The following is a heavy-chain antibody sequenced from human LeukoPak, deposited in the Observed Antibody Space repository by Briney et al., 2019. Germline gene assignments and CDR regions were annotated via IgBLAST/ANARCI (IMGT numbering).Heavy chain of an antibody. Sequence: SETLSLTCTVSGGSISSSSYYWGWIRQPPGKGLEWIGNVYYTGSTYYNPSLKSRVTVSVDTSKNQFSLKLSPVTAADTAVYYCARVGTYDYGDYEHWGQGTLVTVSS. D-gene: IGHD4-17*01. CDR1: GGSISSSSYY. J-gene: IGHJ4*02. CDR3: ARVGTYDYGDYEH. CDR2: VYYTGST. V-gene: IGHV4-39*07.